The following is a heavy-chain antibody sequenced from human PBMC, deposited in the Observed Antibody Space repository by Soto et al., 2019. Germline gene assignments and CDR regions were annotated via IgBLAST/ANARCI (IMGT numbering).Heavy chain of an antibody. CDR1: GGTFSSYA. CDR3: ARVAYGDYEGWYYYYGMDV. V-gene: IGHV1-69*13. Sequence: VASVKVSCKXSGGTFSSYAISWVRQAPGQGLEWMGGIIPIFGTANYAQKFQGRVTITADESTSTAYMELSSLRSEDTAVYYCARVAYGDYEGWYYYYGMDVWGQGTTVTVSS. J-gene: IGHJ6*02. D-gene: IGHD4-17*01. CDR2: IIPIFGTA.